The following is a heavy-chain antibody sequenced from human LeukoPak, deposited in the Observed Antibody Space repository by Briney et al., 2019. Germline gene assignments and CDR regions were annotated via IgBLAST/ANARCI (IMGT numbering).Heavy chain of an antibody. V-gene: IGHV4-39*07. Sequence: SETLSLTCTVSGGSISSYYWGWIRQPPGKGLEWIGSIYYSGSTYYNPSLKSRVTISVDTSKNQFSLKLSSVTAADTAVYYCARESVVVGATDYWGQGTLVTVSS. CDR2: IYYSGST. CDR3: ARESVVVGATDY. CDR1: GGSISSYY. D-gene: IGHD1-26*01. J-gene: IGHJ4*02.